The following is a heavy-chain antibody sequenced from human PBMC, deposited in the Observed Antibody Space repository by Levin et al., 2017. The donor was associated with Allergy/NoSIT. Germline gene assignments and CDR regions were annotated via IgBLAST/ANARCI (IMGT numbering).Heavy chain of an antibody. Sequence: LSLTCAASGFIFSNSWMAWVRQAPGKGLEWVANTKQDATEKNYADSVKGRFTISRDNAKNSLYLQMDSLRVEDTAVFYCVRHGFYNFDYWGQGTLVIVSS. CDR3: VRHGFYNFDY. CDR2: TKQDATEK. D-gene: IGHD3-3*01. J-gene: IGHJ4*02. CDR1: GFIFSNSW. V-gene: IGHV3-7*01.